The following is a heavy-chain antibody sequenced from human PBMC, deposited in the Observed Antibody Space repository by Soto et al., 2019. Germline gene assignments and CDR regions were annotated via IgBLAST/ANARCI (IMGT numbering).Heavy chain of an antibody. CDR3: STVRTY. CDR2: IKPKTDGGTT. V-gene: IGHV3-15*01. J-gene: IGHJ4*02. Sequence: EAQLVESGGGLAKPGGSLRLSCAASGFTFSKTYMNWVRQAPGKGLEWVGRIKPKTDGGTTDYAAPVEGRFTISRDDSKNTLYLQMNSLKTDDTAVYYCSTVRTYWGQGTLVTVSS. D-gene: IGHD3-10*01. CDR1: GFTFSKTY.